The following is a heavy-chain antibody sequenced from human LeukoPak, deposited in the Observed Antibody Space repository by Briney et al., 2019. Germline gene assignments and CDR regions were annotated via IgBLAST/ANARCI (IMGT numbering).Heavy chain of an antibody. CDR2: INHSGST. D-gene: IGHD3/OR15-3a*01. V-gene: IGHV4-34*01. CDR3: ACTREYKYDVWSYYFDF. Sequence: SETLSLTCAVYGGSFSCYYWSWIRQPPGKWLEWIGEINHSGSTNYNPSLKSRVTISIDTSKNQFSLKLSSVTAADTAIYYCACTREYKYDVWSYYFDFWGQGTLVTVSS. CDR1: GGSFSCYY. J-gene: IGHJ4*02.